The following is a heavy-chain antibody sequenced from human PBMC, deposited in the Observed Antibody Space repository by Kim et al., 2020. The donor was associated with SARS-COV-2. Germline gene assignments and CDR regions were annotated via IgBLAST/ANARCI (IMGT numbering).Heavy chain of an antibody. CDR3: ARGLMLGYCSGGSCYWFDP. D-gene: IGHD2-15*01. Sequence: SRVTISVDTSKNQFSLKLSSVTAADTAVYYCARGLMLGYCSGGSCYWFDPWGQGTLVTVSS. J-gene: IGHJ5*02. V-gene: IGHV4-34*01.